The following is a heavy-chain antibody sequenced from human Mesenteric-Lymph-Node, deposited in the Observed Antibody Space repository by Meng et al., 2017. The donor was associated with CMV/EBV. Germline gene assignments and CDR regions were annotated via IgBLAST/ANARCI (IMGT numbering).Heavy chain of an antibody. Sequence: GESLKISCAASGFTFSSYAMTWVRQAPGKGLEWVSGVSGSGDTTHYADSVKGRFTISRDNSKNTLYLQMDILRAEDTAVYYCARDRSDFWSGPPDHWGQGTLVTVSS. CDR1: GFTFSSYA. CDR2: VSGSGDTT. CDR3: ARDRSDFWSGPPDH. D-gene: IGHD3-3*01. J-gene: IGHJ4*02. V-gene: IGHV3-23*01.